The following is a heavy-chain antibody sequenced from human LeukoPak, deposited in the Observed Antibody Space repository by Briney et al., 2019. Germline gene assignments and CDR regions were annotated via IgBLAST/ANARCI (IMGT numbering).Heavy chain of an antibody. V-gene: IGHV1-8*01. CDR2: MNPNSGNT. D-gene: IGHD1-26*01. CDR1: GYTFTSYD. CDR3: ARDNSVGDNAWWFDP. Sequence: ALVKASCKAAGYTFTSYDINWVRQATGHGLEWMGWMNPNSGNTGYAQKFQGRVTMARNTSISTAYMELSSLRSEDTAVYYCARDNSVGDNAWWFDPWGQGTLVTVSS. J-gene: IGHJ5*02.